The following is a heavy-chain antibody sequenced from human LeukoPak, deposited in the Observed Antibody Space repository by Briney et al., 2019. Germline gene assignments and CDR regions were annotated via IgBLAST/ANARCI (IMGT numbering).Heavy chain of an antibody. CDR2: IRSKANSYAT. CDR3: TVIITNQNIVRD. Sequence: PGGSLRLSCAASGFTFSGSAMHWVRQASGKGLEWVGRIRSKANSYATAYAASVKGRFTISRDDSKNTAYLQMNSLKTEDTAVYYCTVIITNQNIVRDWGQGTLVTVSS. J-gene: IGHJ4*02. CDR1: GFTFSGSA. D-gene: IGHD3-10*01. V-gene: IGHV3-73*01.